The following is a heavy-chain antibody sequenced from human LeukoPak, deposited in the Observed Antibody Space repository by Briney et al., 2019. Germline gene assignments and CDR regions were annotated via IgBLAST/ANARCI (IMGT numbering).Heavy chain of an antibody. V-gene: IGHV3-23*01. Sequence: GGSLRLSCAASGFTFDDYGMSWVRQAPGKGLEWVSGISGSGGSTYYADSVKGRFSISRDNSKNTLYLQMNSLRAEDTALYYCAESFNDILTGYRRWGQGTLVTVSS. CDR3: AESFNDILTGYRR. J-gene: IGHJ4*02. CDR1: GFTFDDYG. CDR2: ISGSGGST. D-gene: IGHD3-9*01.